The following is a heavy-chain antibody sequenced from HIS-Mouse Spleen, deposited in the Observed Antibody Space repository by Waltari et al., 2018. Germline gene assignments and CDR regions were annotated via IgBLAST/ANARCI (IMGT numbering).Heavy chain of an antibody. D-gene: IGHD6-13*01. V-gene: IGHV4-39*07. Sequence: QLQLQESGPGLVKPSETLSLTCTVPGGPISSSSSYLGWMRQPPGKGLEWIGSIYYSGSTYYNPSLKSRVTISVDTSKNQFSLKLSSVTAADTAVYYCAREIPYSSSWYDWYFDLWGRGTLVTVSS. J-gene: IGHJ2*01. CDR2: IYYSGST. CDR1: GGPISSSSSY. CDR3: AREIPYSSSWYDWYFDL.